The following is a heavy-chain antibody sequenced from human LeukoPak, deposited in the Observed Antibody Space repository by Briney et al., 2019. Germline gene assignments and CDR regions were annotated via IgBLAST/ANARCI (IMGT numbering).Heavy chain of an antibody. D-gene: IGHD3/OR15-3a*01. CDR2: IYPGDSET. V-gene: IGHV5-51*01. CDR3: AIMIVVEGAFDI. J-gene: IGHJ3*02. CDR1: GYTFSNYW. Sequence: GESLKISCKGSGYTFSNYWIGWVRQMPGKGLEWMGIIYPGDSETRYSPSFQGQVTISADKSISTAYLQWSSLKASDSAMFYCAIMIVVEGAFDIWGQGTMVIVSS.